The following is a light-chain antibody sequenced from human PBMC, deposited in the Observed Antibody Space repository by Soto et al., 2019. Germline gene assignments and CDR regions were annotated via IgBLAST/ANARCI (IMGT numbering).Light chain of an antibody. CDR3: SSYAGKNSCV. Sequence: QSALTQPPSASGSPGQSVTISCTGTSSDVGGYNYVSWYQQHPGTAPKLMIYEVSQRPSGVPDRFSGSKSGNTASLTVSGLQAEDEADYYCSSYAGKNSCVFGGGTKLTVL. J-gene: IGLJ2*01. CDR1: SSDVGGYNY. V-gene: IGLV2-8*01. CDR2: EVS.